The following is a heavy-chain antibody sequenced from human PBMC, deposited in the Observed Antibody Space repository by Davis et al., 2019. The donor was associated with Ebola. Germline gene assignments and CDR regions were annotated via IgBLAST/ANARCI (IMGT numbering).Heavy chain of an antibody. V-gene: IGHV1-46*01. J-gene: IGHJ4*02. D-gene: IGHD3-9*01. CDR1: GYTFTTYF. CDR2: INPSGGST. CDR3: VRSTYDILIDFDF. Sequence: ASVKVSCKASGYTFTTYFIHWLRQAPGQGLEWMGIINPSGGSTSYAQKFQGRMTLTTDTSTSTAYMELESLRSDDTAVYYCVRSTYDILIDFDFWGQGTLVTVSS.